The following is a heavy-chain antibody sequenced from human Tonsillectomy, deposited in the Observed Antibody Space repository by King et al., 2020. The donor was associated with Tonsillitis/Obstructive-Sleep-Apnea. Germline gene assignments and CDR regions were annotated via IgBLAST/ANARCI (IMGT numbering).Heavy chain of an antibody. CDR2: IYYSGST. D-gene: IGHD3-3*01. J-gene: IGHJ6*02. Sequence: QLQESGPGLVKPSETLSLTCTVSGGSIRSSSYYWGWIRQPPGKGLEWIGSIYYSGSTDYNSSLTSRVTISVDTSKDQFSLKLSSVTAADEAVYYCERQDDVWSGYDSDYYGMDVWGQGTTVTVSS. CDR3: ERQDDVWSGYDSDYYGMDV. CDR1: GGSIRSSSYY. V-gene: IGHV4-39*01.